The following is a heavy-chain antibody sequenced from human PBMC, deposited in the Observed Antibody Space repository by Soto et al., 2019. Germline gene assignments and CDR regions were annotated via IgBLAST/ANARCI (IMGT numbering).Heavy chain of an antibody. V-gene: IGHV1-18*01. CDR3: ATETPGAVNDYYYYGMDV. CDR2: ISAYNGNT. Sequence: QVQLVQSGAEVKKPGASVKVSCKASGYTFTSYGISWVRQAPGQGLEWMGWISAYNGNTNYAQKLQGRVTMTTDTSTSTAYMELRSLRSDDTAVYYCATETPGAVNDYYYYGMDVWGQGTTVTVSS. D-gene: IGHD7-27*01. J-gene: IGHJ6*02. CDR1: GYTFTSYG.